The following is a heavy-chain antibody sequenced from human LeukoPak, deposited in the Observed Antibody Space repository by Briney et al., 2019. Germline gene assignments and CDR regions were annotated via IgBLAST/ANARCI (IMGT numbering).Heavy chain of an antibody. Sequence: PGGSLRLSCAVSGFTFGSYAMHWVRQAPGKGLEWVAIIYYDGSKEHYADSVMGRFTISRDNSKNTLYLQMNNLRAEDTAVYYCAKEPYYTFWSGYFDNWGQGTLVTVSS. J-gene: IGHJ4*02. D-gene: IGHD3-3*01. V-gene: IGHV3-33*06. CDR2: IYYDGSKE. CDR3: AKEPYYTFWSGYFDN. CDR1: GFTFGSYA.